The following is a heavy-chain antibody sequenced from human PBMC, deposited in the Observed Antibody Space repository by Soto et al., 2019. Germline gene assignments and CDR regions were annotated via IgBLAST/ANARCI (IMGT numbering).Heavy chain of an antibody. CDR2: ISAYNGKR. V-gene: IGHV1-18*01. D-gene: IGHD2-21*01. J-gene: IGHJ3*02. Sequence: QGQLLQSGDEVKKPGASVRVSCRASGYDFTSYGISWVRQAPGQGLEWVSRISAYNGKRDTAQKFQGRVTMTLDTSTDTAHMELGDLTSADTAVYYCARGRIVASIHDAFEIWGQGTMVAVSP. CDR3: ARGRIVASIHDAFEI. CDR1: GYDFTSYG.